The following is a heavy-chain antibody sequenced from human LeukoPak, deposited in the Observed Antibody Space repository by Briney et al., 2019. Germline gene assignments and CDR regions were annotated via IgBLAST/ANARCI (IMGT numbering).Heavy chain of an antibody. D-gene: IGHD1-1*01. Sequence: LGGSLRLSCAASGFTFSSYAMSWVCQAPGKGLEWVSAISGSGGSTYYADSVKGRFTISRDNSKNTLYLQMNSLRAEDTAVYYCAKDRTTGTTVDTRLYNYYYGMDVWGQGTTVTVSS. V-gene: IGHV3-23*01. CDR3: AKDRTTGTTVDTRLYNYYYGMDV. CDR1: GFTFSSYA. J-gene: IGHJ6*02. CDR2: ISGSGGST.